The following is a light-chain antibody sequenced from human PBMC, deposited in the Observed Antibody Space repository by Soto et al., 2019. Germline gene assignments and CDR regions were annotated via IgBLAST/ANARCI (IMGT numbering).Light chain of an antibody. V-gene: IGLV2-8*01. CDR2: EVS. Sequence: QSALTQPPSASGSPGQSVTISCTGTNTDIGGHKYVSWYQHHPGKALKLLIYEVSERPSGVPDRFSGSKSANAASLTVSGLQADDEAMYYCSSYTGTNNFVLFGGGTKLTVL. CDR1: NTDIGGHKY. J-gene: IGLJ2*01. CDR3: SSYTGTNNFVL.